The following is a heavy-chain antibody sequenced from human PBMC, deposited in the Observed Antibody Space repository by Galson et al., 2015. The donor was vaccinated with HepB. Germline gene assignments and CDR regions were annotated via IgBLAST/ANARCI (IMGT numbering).Heavy chain of an antibody. CDR2: ISSSSSYI. CDR3: AREDVYSYGYSYYFDY. J-gene: IGHJ4*02. CDR1: GFTFSSYS. D-gene: IGHD5-18*01. Sequence: SLRLSCAASGFTFSSYSMNWVRQAPGKGLEWVSSISSSSSYIYYADSVKGRFTISRDNAKNSLYLQMNSLRAEDTAVYYCAREDVYSYGYSYYFDYWGQGTLVTVSS. V-gene: IGHV3-21*01.